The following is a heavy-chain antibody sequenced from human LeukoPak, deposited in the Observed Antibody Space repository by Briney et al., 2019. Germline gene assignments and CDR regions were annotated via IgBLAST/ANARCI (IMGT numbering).Heavy chain of an antibody. CDR3: ARDLGYDSSGYSAFDI. J-gene: IGHJ3*02. D-gene: IGHD3-22*01. CDR2: IYTSGST. Sequence: SETLSLTCTVSGGSISSYYWSWIRQPAGKGLEWIGRIYTSGSTNYNPSLKSRVTMSVDTSKNQFSLKLSSVTAADTAVYYCARDLGYDSSGYSAFDIWGRGTMVTVSS. CDR1: GGSISSYY. V-gene: IGHV4-4*07.